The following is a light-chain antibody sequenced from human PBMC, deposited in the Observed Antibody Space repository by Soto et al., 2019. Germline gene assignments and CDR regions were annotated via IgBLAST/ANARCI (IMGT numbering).Light chain of an antibody. Sequence: QSALTQPPSASGSPGQSVTISCTGTSSDVGGYNYVSWYQQHPGKAPKLMIYEVSNRPSGVSNRFSGSKSGNTASLTISGLQAEDETDYYCFSYTSSGTYVFGPGTKVNVL. V-gene: IGLV2-14*01. CDR3: FSYTSSGTYV. J-gene: IGLJ1*01. CDR1: SSDVGGYNY. CDR2: EVS.